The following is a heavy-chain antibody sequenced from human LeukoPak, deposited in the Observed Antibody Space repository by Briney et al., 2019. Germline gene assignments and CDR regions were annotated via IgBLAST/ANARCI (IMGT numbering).Heavy chain of an antibody. D-gene: IGHD4-23*01. Sequence: SETLSLTCAVYGGSFSGYYWSWIRQPPGEGLEWIGEINHSGSTNYNPSLKSRVTISVDTSKNQFSLKLSSVTAADTAVYYCARGGGDYGGNPFDYWGQGTLVTVSS. CDR3: ARGGGDYGGNPFDY. CDR1: GGSFSGYY. CDR2: INHSGST. V-gene: IGHV4-34*01. J-gene: IGHJ4*02.